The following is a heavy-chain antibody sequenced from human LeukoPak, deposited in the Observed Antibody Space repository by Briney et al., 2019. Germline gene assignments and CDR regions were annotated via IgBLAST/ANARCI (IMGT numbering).Heavy chain of an antibody. Sequence: SETLSLTCTVSGASISSYYWSWIRQPPGKGLEWIGEINHSGSTNYNPSLKSRVTISVDTSKNQFSLKLSSVTAADTAVYYCARGGVAQVGATYRSEFDYWGQGTLVTVSS. J-gene: IGHJ4*02. D-gene: IGHD1-26*01. CDR2: INHSGST. CDR3: ARGGVAQVGATYRSEFDY. CDR1: GASISSYY. V-gene: IGHV4-34*01.